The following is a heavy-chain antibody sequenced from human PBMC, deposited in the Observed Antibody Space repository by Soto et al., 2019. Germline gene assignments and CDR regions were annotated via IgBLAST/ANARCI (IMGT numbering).Heavy chain of an antibody. J-gene: IGHJ4*02. D-gene: IGHD6-19*01. CDR1: GYSFTSYG. V-gene: IGHV5-51*01. CDR2: IYPDDSDT. Sequence: PGESLKISCKGSGYSFTSYGIGWVRQMPWKGLEWMGIIYPDDSDTRYSPSFQGQVTISADKSISAAYLQWSSLKASDTAIYYCARQKYTSGWSWGQGTLVTVS. CDR3: ARQKYTSGWS.